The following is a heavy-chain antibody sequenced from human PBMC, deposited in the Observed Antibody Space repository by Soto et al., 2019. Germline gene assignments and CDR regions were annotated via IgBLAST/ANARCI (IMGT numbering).Heavy chain of an antibody. CDR2: ISSSSSYI. D-gene: IGHD5-12*01. CDR1: GFTFSSYS. CDR3: ANSMSGYDPPPDDAFDI. Sequence: EVQLVESGGGLVKPGGSLRLSCAASGFTFSSYSMNWVRQAPGKGLEWVSSISSSSSYIYYADSVKGRFTISRDNAKNSLYLQMNSLRAEDTAVYYCANSMSGYDPPPDDAFDIWGQGTMVTVSS. V-gene: IGHV3-21*01. J-gene: IGHJ3*02.